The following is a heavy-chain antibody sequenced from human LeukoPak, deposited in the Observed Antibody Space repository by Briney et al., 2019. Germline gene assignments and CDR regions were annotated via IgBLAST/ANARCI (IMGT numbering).Heavy chain of an antibody. Sequence: GGSLRLSCAAPGFTFSNAWMSWVRQAPGKGLEWVANIKQDGSEKYYVDSVKGRFTISRDNAKNSLYLQMNSLRAEDTAVYYCAREVVGNYYGSGSYYLFDYWGQGTLVTVSS. V-gene: IGHV3-7*01. D-gene: IGHD3-10*01. CDR3: AREVVGNYYGSGSYYLFDY. J-gene: IGHJ4*02. CDR2: IKQDGSEK. CDR1: GFTFSNAW.